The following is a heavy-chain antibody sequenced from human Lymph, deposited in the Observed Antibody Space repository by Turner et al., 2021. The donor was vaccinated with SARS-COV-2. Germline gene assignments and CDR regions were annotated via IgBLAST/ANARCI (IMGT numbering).Heavy chain of an antibody. V-gene: IGHV1-69*01. Sequence: QVQLVQSGAEVKKPGSSVKVSCKASGGTFSSYAISWVRQAPGQGLEWMGEIIPIVGTANYAQKFQGRVTITADASTSTAHMELSSLRSEDTAVYYCARGSRDGSSTSCYPFFDYWGQGTLVTFSS. D-gene: IGHD2-2*01. CDR1: GGTFSSYA. J-gene: IGHJ4*02. CDR2: IIPIVGTA. CDR3: ARGSRDGSSTSCYPFFDY.